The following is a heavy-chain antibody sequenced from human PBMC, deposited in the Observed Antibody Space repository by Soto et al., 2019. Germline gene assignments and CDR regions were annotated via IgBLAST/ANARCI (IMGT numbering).Heavy chain of an antibody. CDR2: ISSGSSTE. J-gene: IGHJ4*02. Sequence: GGSLRLSCAASGFTFSSYSMSWVRQAPGKGLEWVSYISSGSSTEYYADSVKGRFTISRDNAKNSLYLQMNSLRDEDTAVYYCARLVPAASHFDCWGRGTLVTVSS. CDR3: ARLVPAASHFDC. CDR1: GFTFSSYS. D-gene: IGHD2-2*01. V-gene: IGHV3-48*02.